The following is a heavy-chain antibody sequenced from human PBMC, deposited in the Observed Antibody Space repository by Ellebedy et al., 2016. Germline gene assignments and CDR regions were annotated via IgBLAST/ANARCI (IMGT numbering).Heavy chain of an antibody. CDR1: GYTFTGYF. V-gene: IGHV1-2*04. CDR2: INPNSGGT. Sequence: ASVKVSCKASGYTFTGYFIHWVRQAPGQGLEWMGWINPNSGGTHYAQKFQGWVTMTRDTSISTAYMELSRLRSDDTAVYYCARDSRVTFGGLIVYFDFWGQGTLVTVSS. J-gene: IGHJ4*02. CDR3: ARDSRVTFGGLIVYFDF. D-gene: IGHD3-16*02.